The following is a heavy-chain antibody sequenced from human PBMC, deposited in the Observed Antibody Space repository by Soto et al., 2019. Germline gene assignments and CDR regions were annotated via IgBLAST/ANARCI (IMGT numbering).Heavy chain of an antibody. V-gene: IGHV1-58*01. Sequence: SVKVSCQASGFTFTSSAVQWVRQARGQRLEWIGWIVVGSGKTNYAQKFQERVTITRDMSTSTAYMELSSLRSEDTAVYYCAAERLGQLWFAFDIWGQGTMVTVSS. CDR3: AAERLGQLWFAFDI. D-gene: IGHD5-18*01. CDR1: GFTFTSSA. CDR2: IVVGSGKT. J-gene: IGHJ3*02.